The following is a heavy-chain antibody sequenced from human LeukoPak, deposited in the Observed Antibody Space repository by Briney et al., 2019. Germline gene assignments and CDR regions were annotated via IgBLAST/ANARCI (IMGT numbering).Heavy chain of an antibody. CDR2: ISAYNGNT. V-gene: IGHV1-18*01. J-gene: IGHJ4*02. CDR1: GYTFTSYG. Sequence: GASVKVSCKASGYTFTSYGISWVRQAPGQGLEWTGWISAYNGNTNYAQKLQGRVTMTTDTSTSTAYMELRSLRSDDTDAYYCARDRCIVGATGAEEFDYWGQGTLVTVSS. CDR3: ARDRCIVGATGAEEFDY. D-gene: IGHD1-26*01.